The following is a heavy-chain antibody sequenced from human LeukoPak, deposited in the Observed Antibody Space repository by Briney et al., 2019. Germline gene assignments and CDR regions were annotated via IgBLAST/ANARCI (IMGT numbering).Heavy chain of an antibody. Sequence: GGSLRLSCPPSGSTLDVYAMPWARQPPGRGWGWVSLISGEGVIKYYGDSVKGRFNISRDNSKNSLYLQMNSLRTEDTALYYCAHIAVSGSIDYWGQGTLVTVSS. CDR2: ISGEGVIK. D-gene: IGHD6-19*01. V-gene: IGHV3-43*02. J-gene: IGHJ4*02. CDR3: AHIAVSGSIDY. CDR1: GSTLDVYA.